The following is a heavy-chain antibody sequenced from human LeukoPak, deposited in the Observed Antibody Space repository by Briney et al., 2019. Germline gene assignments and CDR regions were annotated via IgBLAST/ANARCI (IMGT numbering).Heavy chain of an antibody. V-gene: IGHV4-34*01. CDR3: ASDAQLGSYNWFDP. J-gene: IGHJ5*02. Sequence: RSSVTLSLMCTVCGGFFSGYYWSWLRRPRGEGVEWVGEINNSGSANYNASLERRVPLSVDTSKNQCSLKLSAVTAADTSIYYCASDAQLGSYNWFDPWGQGNLVTVSS. CDR2: INNSGSA. CDR1: GGFFSGYY. D-gene: IGHD6-13*01.